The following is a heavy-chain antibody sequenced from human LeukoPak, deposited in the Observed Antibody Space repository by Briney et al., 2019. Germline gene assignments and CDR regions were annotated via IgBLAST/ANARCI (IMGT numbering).Heavy chain of an antibody. CDR2: IYYSGST. V-gene: IGHV4-39*01. J-gene: IGHJ4*02. Sequence: SETLSLTCTVSGGSISSSSYYWGWIRQPPGKGLEWIGSIYYSGSTYYNPSLKSRVTISVDTSKNQFSLKLSSVTAADTAVYYCARQSLVTKDYWGQGTLVTVSS. D-gene: IGHD4-11*01. CDR1: GGSISSSSYY. CDR3: ARQSLVTKDY.